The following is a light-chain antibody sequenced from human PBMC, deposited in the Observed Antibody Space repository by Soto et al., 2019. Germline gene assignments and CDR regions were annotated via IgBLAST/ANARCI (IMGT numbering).Light chain of an antibody. V-gene: IGKV1-33*01. Sequence: DIQITPSPSSLSGSVGDRVTITCQASQDIGNSVNWYQQKPGKAPKLLLSAASNLETGDPLRFSGSGSGTDFAFIISSLQPEDVATYFCQQYGSLPINCGQGTRLEIK. CDR2: AAS. CDR1: QDIGNS. J-gene: IGKJ5*01. CDR3: QQYGSLPIN.